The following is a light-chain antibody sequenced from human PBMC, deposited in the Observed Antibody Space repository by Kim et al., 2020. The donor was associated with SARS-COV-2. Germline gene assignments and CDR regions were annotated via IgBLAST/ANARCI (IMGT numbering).Light chain of an antibody. V-gene: IGKV3-15*01. CDR1: ESVSSN. J-gene: IGKJ2*01. CDR2: GAS. CDR3: QQYNHWPPEYT. Sequence: SPGERVTLSCRASESVSSNLAWYQQRLGQPPRLLIHGASVRATGIPARFSGGGSETEFTLTISSLQSEDFAVYYCQQYNHWPPEYTFGQGTKLE.